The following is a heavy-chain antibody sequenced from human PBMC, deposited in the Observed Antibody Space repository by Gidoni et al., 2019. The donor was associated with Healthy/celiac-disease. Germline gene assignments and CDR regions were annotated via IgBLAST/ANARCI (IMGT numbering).Heavy chain of an antibody. CDR2: ISVSVGST. CDR1: GFTFSRYA. V-gene: IGHV3-23*01. J-gene: IGHJ4*02. Sequence: EVQLLESGGGLVQPGGSLRLSCAASGFTFSRYAMSWVRQAPGRGLEWVSAISVSVGSTYDADSVKYRFTISRDNSKNTLYLQMNSLRAEDTAVYYGAKVAGQYYDFWSGYLNRRTQSGFDYWGQGTLVTVSS. D-gene: IGHD3-3*01. CDR3: AKVAGQYYDFWSGYLNRRTQSGFDY.